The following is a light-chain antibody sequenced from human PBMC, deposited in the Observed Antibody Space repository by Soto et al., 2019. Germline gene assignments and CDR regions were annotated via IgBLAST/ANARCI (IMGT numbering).Light chain of an antibody. CDR2: GNS. J-gene: IGLJ2*01. Sequence: QSVLTQPPSVSGAPGQRVTLSCTGSSSNIGAGYDLHWYQQLPGTAPKLLIYGNSNRPSGVPDRFSGSKSGTSASLAITGLQAEDEADYYCQSYDSSLSGVFGGGTKVTVL. CDR1: SSNIGAGYD. CDR3: QSYDSSLSGV. V-gene: IGLV1-40*01.